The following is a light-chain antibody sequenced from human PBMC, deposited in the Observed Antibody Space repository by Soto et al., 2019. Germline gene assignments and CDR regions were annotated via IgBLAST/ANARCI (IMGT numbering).Light chain of an antibody. J-gene: IGLJ1*01. CDR3: CSYAGSSTLYV. V-gene: IGLV2-23*02. CDR1: SRDVGSYNL. CDR2: EVS. Sequence: QSAMTQPASVSGSLGQSITISCTGTSRDVGSYNLVSWYQQHPGKAPKLMIYEVSKRPSGVSNRFSGSKSGNTASLTISGLQAEDEADYYCCSYAGSSTLYVFGTGTKVTVL.